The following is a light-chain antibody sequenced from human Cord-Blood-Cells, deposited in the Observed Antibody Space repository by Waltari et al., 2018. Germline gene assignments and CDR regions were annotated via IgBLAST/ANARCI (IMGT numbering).Light chain of an antibody. CDR1: QDISNY. CDR2: DAS. Sequence: DIQMTQSPSSLSASLGNRVPTTCQASQDISNYLNWYQQKPGKAPKLLIYDASNLETGVPSRFSGSGSGTDFTFTISSLQPEDIATYYCQQYDNLPYTFGQGTKLEIK. J-gene: IGKJ2*01. V-gene: IGKV1-33*01. CDR3: QQYDNLPYT.